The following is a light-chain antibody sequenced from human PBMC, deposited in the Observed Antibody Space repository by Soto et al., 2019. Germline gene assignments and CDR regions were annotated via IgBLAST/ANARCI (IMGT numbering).Light chain of an antibody. CDR2: LEGSGSY. V-gene: IGLV4-60*03. J-gene: IGLJ2*01. CDR3: ETWDSNTRV. CDR1: SGHSSHI. Sequence: QSVPTQSSSASASLGSSVKLTCTLGSGHSSHIIAWHQQQPGKAPRYLMKLEGSGSYNKGSGVPDRFSGSSSGADRYLAISNLQSEDEADYYCETWDSNTRVFGGGTKLTVL.